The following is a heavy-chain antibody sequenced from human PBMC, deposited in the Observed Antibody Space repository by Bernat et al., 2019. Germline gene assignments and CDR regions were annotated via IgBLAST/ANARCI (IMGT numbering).Heavy chain of an antibody. Sequence: QLQLQESGPGLVKPSETLSLTCTVSGGSISSSSYYWCWIRQPPGKGLEWIGSIYYSGSTYYNPSLKSRVTISVDTSKNQFSLKLSSVTAADTAVYYWARGGLLWFGEDRPDGVPYFQHWGQGTLVTVSS. J-gene: IGHJ1*01. CDR1: GGSISSSSYY. CDR2: IYYSGST. CDR3: ARGGLLWFGEDRPDGVPYFQH. V-gene: IGHV4-39*01. D-gene: IGHD3-10*01.